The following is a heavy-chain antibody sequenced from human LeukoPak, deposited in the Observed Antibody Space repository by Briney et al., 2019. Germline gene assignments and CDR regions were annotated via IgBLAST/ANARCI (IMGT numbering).Heavy chain of an antibody. CDR2: MNPNSGDT. Sequence: GASVKVSCKASGYTFISYDINWVRQATGQGLEWLGWMNPNSGDTGYAQKFQGRVTMTRNTSIGTAYMELSSLTSEDTAVYYCVRSLRNSYIDYWGQGTLVAASS. CDR3: VRSLRNSYIDY. D-gene: IGHD3-16*01. V-gene: IGHV1-8*01. J-gene: IGHJ4*02. CDR1: GYTFISYD.